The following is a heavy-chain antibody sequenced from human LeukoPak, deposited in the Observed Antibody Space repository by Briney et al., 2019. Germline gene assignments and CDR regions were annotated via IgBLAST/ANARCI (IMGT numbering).Heavy chain of an antibody. D-gene: IGHD6-6*01. J-gene: IGHJ4*02. CDR1: GYTFTSYD. CDR3: ARMDSIYSSSSADY. Sequence: ASVKVSCKASGYTFTSYDINWVRQATGQGLEWMGWMNPNSGNTGYAQKFQGRVTMTRNTSISTAYMELSSLRSEDMAVYYCARMDSIYSSSSADYWGQGTLVTVSS. V-gene: IGHV1-8*01. CDR2: MNPNSGNT.